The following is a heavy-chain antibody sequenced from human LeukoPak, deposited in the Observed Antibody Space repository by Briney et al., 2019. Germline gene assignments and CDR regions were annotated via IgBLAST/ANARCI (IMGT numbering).Heavy chain of an antibody. CDR3: ARKEGNWFDP. CDR2: ISAYNGNT. Sequence: GAVKVSCKASGYTFTSYGIRWVRQAPGQGLEWMGWISAYNGNTNYAQKLQGRVIMNTDTSTNTAYMELRSLRSDDTAVYYCARKEGNWFDPWGQGTLVTVSS. CDR1: GYTFTSYG. J-gene: IGHJ5*02. V-gene: IGHV1-18*01.